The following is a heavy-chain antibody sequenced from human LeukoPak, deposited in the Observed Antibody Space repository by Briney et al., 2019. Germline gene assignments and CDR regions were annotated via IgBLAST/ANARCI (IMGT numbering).Heavy chain of an antibody. D-gene: IGHD3-16*01. Sequence: PSETLSLTCTVSGGSMSSGIYYWRWIRQPPGKGLEWIGSLDYSASTYYNPSLQSRVTRSVDTSKNPFSLRLSSVTAADTAVYYCARSQDYYEFDYWGQGSLVTVSS. V-gene: IGHV4-39*01. CDR3: ARSQDYYEFDY. CDR1: GGSMSSGIYY. CDR2: LDYSAST. J-gene: IGHJ4*02.